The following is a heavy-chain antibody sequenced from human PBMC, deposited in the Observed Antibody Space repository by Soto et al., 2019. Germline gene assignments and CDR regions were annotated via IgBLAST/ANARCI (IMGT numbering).Heavy chain of an antibody. V-gene: IGHV1-18*01. J-gene: IGHJ4*02. CDR3: ARDVSTYYYDSSGYPKEDHFDH. Sequence: ASVKVSCKASGYTFTSYGISWVRQAPGQGLEWMGWISAYNGNTNYAQKLQGRVTMTTDTSTSTAYMELRSLRSDDTAVYYCARDVSTYYYDSSGYPKEDHFDHWGQGTLVTVSS. CDR1: GYTFTSYG. D-gene: IGHD3-22*01. CDR2: ISAYNGNT.